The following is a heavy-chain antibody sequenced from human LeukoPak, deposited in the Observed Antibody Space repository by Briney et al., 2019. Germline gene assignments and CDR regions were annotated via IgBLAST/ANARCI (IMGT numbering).Heavy chain of an antibody. D-gene: IGHD3-3*01. CDR3: AKAGEGFGFDY. CDR1: GFSFSNYG. Sequence: PGGSLRLSCAASGFSFSNYGMRWVRQAPGKGLEWVSYISSSGSTINYADSVKGRFTISRDNAKNSLYLQMNSLRAEDTAVYYCAKAGEGFGFDYWGQGTLVTVSS. CDR2: ISSSGSTI. J-gene: IGHJ4*02. V-gene: IGHV3-48*04.